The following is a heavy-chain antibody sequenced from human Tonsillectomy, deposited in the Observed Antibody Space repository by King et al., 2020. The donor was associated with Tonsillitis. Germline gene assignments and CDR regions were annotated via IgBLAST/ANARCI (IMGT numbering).Heavy chain of an antibody. CDR1: GYSISSDYY. CDR3: ARGVTMAATAY. V-gene: IGHV4-38-2*02. CDR2: IYHSGST. D-gene: IGHD6-19*01. Sequence: HVQLQESGPGLVKPSETLSLTCTVSGYSISSDYYWGWLRQPPGKGLEWIGSIYHSGSTYYNPSLNSRVTISVDTSKNQFSLKLRSVTAADTAVYYCARGVTMAATAYWGQGTLVTVSS. J-gene: IGHJ4*02.